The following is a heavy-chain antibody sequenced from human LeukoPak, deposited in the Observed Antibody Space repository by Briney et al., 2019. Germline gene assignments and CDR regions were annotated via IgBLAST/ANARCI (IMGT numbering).Heavy chain of an antibody. CDR2: ISWNSGSI. CDR1: GFTFDVYA. CDR3: AKGSLHYDSSGYYWFDP. V-gene: IGHV3-9*01. J-gene: IGHJ5*02. D-gene: IGHD3-22*01. Sequence: GRSLRLSCAASGFTFDVYAMHWVRQAPGKGLEWVSGISWNSGSIGYADSVKGRFTISRDNAKNSLYLQMNSLRAEDTALYYCAKGSLHYDSSGYYWFDPWGQGTLVTVSS.